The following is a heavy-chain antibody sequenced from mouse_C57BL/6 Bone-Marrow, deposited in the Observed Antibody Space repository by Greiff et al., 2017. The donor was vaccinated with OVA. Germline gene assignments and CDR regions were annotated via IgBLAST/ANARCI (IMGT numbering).Heavy chain of an antibody. CDR2: IDPENGDT. J-gene: IGHJ3*01. D-gene: IGHD1-1*01. V-gene: IGHV14-4*01. CDR1: GFNIKDDY. Sequence: VQLQQSGAELVRPGASVKLSCTASGFNIKDDYMHWVKQRPEQGLEWIGWIDPENGDTEYASKFQGKATITADTSSNTAYLQLSSLTDEDTAVYYSTAPITTVVARGGQGTLVTVSA. CDR3: TAPITTVVAR.